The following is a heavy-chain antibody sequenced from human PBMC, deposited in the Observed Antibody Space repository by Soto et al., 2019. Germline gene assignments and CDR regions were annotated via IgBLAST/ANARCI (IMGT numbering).Heavy chain of an antibody. CDR1: GFSLTDYG. Sequence: QVQLVESGGGVVQPGTSLILSCEASGFSLTDYGMHWVRQAPGKGLEWVGVLTYDGSEKHYADSVTGRFTISRDTSKNTVYLQMNSLETGDTAVYFCAKEENYDYWRTAHHWGQGTLVTVSS. J-gene: IGHJ1*01. CDR2: LTYDGSEK. CDR3: AKEENYDYWRTAHH. V-gene: IGHV3-30*18. D-gene: IGHD3-3*01.